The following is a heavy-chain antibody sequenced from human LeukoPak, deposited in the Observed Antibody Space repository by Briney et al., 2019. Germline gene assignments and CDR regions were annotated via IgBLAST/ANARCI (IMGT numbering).Heavy chain of an antibody. D-gene: IGHD1-26*01. J-gene: IGHJ4*02. CDR1: GGTISSYY. Sequence: SETLSLTCTVSGGTISSYYWTWIRQPAGKGLEWIGRFYSTGSTNYNPSLKSRVTMSVDTSKNQFSLKLSSVTAADTAVYYCARDQYSGSLDYWGQGTLVTVSS. CDR2: FYSTGST. CDR3: ARDQYSGSLDY. V-gene: IGHV4-4*07.